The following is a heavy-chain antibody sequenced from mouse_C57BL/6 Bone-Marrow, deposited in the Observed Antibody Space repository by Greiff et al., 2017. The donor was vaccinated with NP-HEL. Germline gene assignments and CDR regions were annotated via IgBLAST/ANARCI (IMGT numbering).Heavy chain of an antibody. CDR2: IYPGGGYT. Sequence: QVQLQQSGAELVRPGTSVKMSCKASGYTFTNYWIGWAKQRPGHGLEWIGDIYPGGGYTNYNGKFKGKATLTADKSSSTAYMQFSSLTSEDSAIYYCARFCNYDVGYYAMDYWGQGTSVTVSS. J-gene: IGHJ4*01. V-gene: IGHV1-63*01. D-gene: IGHD2-4*01. CDR1: GYTFTNYW. CDR3: ARFCNYDVGYYAMDY.